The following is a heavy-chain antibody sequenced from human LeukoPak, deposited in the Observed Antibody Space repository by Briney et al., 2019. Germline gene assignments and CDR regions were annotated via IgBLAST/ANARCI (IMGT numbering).Heavy chain of an antibody. CDR2: ISSSSINI. CDR1: EFTFSYYN. CDR3: ARTAAYYDILTGLFDH. V-gene: IGHV3-21*01. D-gene: IGHD3-9*01. J-gene: IGHJ4*02. Sequence: GSLRLSCAASEFTFSYYNMIWVRQAPGKGLEWVSSISSSSINIYYADSVKGRFTISRDNAKNSLSLQLNSLRAEDTAVYYCARTAAYYDILTGLFDHWGQGTLVTVSS.